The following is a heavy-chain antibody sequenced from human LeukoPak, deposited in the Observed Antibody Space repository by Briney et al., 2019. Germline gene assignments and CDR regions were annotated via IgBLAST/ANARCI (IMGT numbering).Heavy chain of an antibody. CDR1: GFTFTYYG. V-gene: IGHV3-48*04. CDR2: ITSSSNNI. CDR3: ARDRVDIVASDY. D-gene: IGHD5-12*01. Sequence: GGSLRLSCEVSGFTFTYYGMNWVRQAPGKGLEWIAHITSSSNNIYYGDSIKGRFTVSRDNAKNSLFLQMDSLRAEDTAVYYCARDRVDIVASDYWGQGTLVTVSS. J-gene: IGHJ4*02.